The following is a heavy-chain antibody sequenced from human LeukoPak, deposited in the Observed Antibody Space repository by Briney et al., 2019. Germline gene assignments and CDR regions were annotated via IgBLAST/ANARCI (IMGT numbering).Heavy chain of an antibody. CDR1: AGSISLYDTYY. Sequence: SETLSLTCTVSAGSISLYDTYYWNWIRQSPGKGLEWIGYIYYSGSTSYNPSLKSRVTISVDTFRNQFSLKLTSVTAADTAIYYCAKSDYYGASDYWGQGTLVTVSS. V-gene: IGHV4-61*01. CDR3: AKSDYYGASDY. D-gene: IGHD3-10*01. CDR2: IYYSGST. J-gene: IGHJ4*02.